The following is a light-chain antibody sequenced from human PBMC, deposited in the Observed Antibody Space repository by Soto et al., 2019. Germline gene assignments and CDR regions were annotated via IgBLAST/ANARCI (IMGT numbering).Light chain of an antibody. CDR2: DAS. CDR3: QQRSNWSWT. V-gene: IGKV3-11*01. Sequence: EIVLTQSPATLSLSPGERATLSCRASQSVSSYLAWYQQKPGQAPRLLIYDASNRATGSPARFSGSWSGTDFALTISSLEPEDFAVYYCQQRSNWSWTFGQGTKVEIK. J-gene: IGKJ1*01. CDR1: QSVSSY.